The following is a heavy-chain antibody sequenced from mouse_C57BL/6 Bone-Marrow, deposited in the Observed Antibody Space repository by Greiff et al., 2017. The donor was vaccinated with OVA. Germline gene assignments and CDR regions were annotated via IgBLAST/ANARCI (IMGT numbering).Heavy chain of an antibody. CDR1: GFNIKDDY. J-gene: IGHJ3*01. CDR3: TSVYYDYDEGFAY. Sequence: VQLKRSGAELVRPGASVKLSCTASGFNIKDDYMHWVKQRPEQGLEWIGWIDPENGDTEYASKFQGKATITADTSSNTAYLQLSSLTSEDTAVYYCTSVYYDYDEGFAYWGQGTLVTVSA. V-gene: IGHV14-4*01. D-gene: IGHD2-4*01. CDR2: IDPENGDT.